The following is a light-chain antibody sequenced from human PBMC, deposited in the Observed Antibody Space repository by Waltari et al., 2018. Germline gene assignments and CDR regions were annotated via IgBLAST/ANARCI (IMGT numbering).Light chain of an antibody. CDR3: CSYAGSSLHYV. CDR1: SSDVGAYNY. Sequence: QSALTQPRSVSGSPGQSVTIPCPGTSSDVGAYNYVPWYQHPPGKAPKLMIYDVNKRPSGVPDRFSGSKSGNTASLTISGLQAEDEADYHCCSYAGSSLHYVFGTVTKVTVL. V-gene: IGLV2-11*01. J-gene: IGLJ1*01. CDR2: DVN.